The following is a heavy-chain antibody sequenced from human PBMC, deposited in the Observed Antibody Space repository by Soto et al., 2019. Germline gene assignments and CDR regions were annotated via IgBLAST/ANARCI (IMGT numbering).Heavy chain of an antibody. D-gene: IGHD3-10*01. CDR3: AHSRGQLDY. Sequence: SCPTLVNPTQTLTLTCTLSGLSLSSSGVGVSWIRQSPGQVLEWLAVIYWDDDKRYSPSLRNRLTITKDISENQVVLTMTNMEPVDTGKYYCAHSRGQLDYWGQGTMVTLSA. CDR1: GLSLSSSGVG. CDR2: IYWDDDK. V-gene: IGHV2-5*02. J-gene: IGHJ4*02.